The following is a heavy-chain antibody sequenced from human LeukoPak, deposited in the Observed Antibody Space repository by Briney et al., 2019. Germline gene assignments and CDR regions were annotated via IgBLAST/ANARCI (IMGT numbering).Heavy chain of an antibody. CDR3: AKDWGSGYFDY. CDR2: ISGSGGST. Sequence: GSLRLSCEASGFTFSSYSMNWVRQAPGKGLEWVSSISGSGGSTYYADSVKGRFTISRDNLKNTLYLQMNSLTAEDTAVYYCAKDWGSGYFDYWGQGTLVTVSS. D-gene: IGHD3-22*01. V-gene: IGHV3-23*01. CDR1: GFTFSSYS. J-gene: IGHJ4*02.